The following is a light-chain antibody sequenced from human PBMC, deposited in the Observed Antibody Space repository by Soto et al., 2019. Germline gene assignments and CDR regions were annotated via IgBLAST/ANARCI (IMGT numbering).Light chain of an antibody. CDR2: AAS. CDR1: QPISIY. CDR3: LQSSSTPPFT. J-gene: IGKJ3*01. V-gene: IGKV1-39*01. Sequence: DIQMTQSPSSLSASVGDRVTMTCRASQPISIYLNWYQQKPGRAPKILIYAASRLRSGVPSRFSADGSVTDFTLTISSLQPEDFATYYCLQSSSTPPFTFGPGTKVDLK.